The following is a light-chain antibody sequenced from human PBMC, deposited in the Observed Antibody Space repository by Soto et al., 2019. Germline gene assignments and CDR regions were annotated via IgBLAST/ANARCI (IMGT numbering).Light chain of an antibody. Sequence: QSALTQPRSVSGSPGQSVTISCTGTSSDVGGYNFVSWYQQYPGTVPKLIIYDVSQRPSGVPDRFSASKSDNTASLTISGLQAEDEADYYCCSYAGSYTLFGGGTQLIVL. V-gene: IGLV2-11*01. CDR1: SSDVGGYNF. CDR2: DVS. J-gene: IGLJ7*01. CDR3: CSYAGSYTL.